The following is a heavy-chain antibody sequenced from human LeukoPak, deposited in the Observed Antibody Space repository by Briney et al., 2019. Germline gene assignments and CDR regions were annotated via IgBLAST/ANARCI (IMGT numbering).Heavy chain of an antibody. V-gene: IGHV3-9*01. CDR2: ISWNSGSI. J-gene: IGHJ4*02. Sequence: GGSLRLSCAASGFIFSNQWMHWVRQAPGKGLEWVSGISWNSGSIGYADSVKGRFTISRDNAKNSLYLQMNSLRAEDTALYYCAKEASIAARRLYYFDYWGQGTLVTVSS. CDR1: GFIFSNQW. D-gene: IGHD6-6*01. CDR3: AKEASIAARRLYYFDY.